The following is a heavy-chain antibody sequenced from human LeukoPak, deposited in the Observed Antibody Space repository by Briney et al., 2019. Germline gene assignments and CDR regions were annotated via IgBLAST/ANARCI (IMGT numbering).Heavy chain of an antibody. D-gene: IGHD3-10*01. CDR2: ISGSGGDT. Sequence: PGGSLRLSCAAFGFPFSSYAMGWVRQAPGKWLEWVSAISGSGGDTYSADSVEARFHFPRGNSKNTLYLQMNSLRPEDTALYYCAKAVWFGEFDYYFFGLDVWGQGTTVTVSS. J-gene: IGHJ6*02. CDR1: GFPFSSYA. V-gene: IGHV3-23*01. CDR3: AKAVWFGEFDYYFFGLDV.